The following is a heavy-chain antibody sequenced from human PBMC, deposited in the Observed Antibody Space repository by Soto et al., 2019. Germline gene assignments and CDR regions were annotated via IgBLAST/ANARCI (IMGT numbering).Heavy chain of an antibody. Sequence: QVQLQESGPGLVKPSQTLSLTCTVSGGSISSGDYYWNWIRQPPGKGLEWIGNIYYSGNTDCKPYLKRRVTISVDTSKNQSSLNLSSVTAADSAAYYCAGQPTAGSFYDLGAYYYCYGMAVWGQGTTVTVSS. J-gene: IGHJ6*02. D-gene: IGHD3-16*01. CDR2: IYYSGNT. CDR1: GGSISSGDYY. V-gene: IGHV4-30-4*01. CDR3: AGQPTAGSFYDLGAYYYCYGMAV.